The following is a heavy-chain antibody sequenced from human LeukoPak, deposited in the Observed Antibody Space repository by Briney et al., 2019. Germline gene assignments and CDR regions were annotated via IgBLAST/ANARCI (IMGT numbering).Heavy chain of an antibody. V-gene: IGHV3-21*01. CDR2: ISSSSSYI. Sequence: PGGSLRLSCAASGFTFSSYSMNWVRQAPGKGLEWVSSISSSSSYIYYADSVKGRFTISRDNAKNSLYLQMNSLRAEDTAVYYCARGGDSSGYYPRYFDYWGQGTLVTVSS. CDR1: GFTFSSYS. J-gene: IGHJ4*02. CDR3: ARGGDSSGYYPRYFDY. D-gene: IGHD3-22*01.